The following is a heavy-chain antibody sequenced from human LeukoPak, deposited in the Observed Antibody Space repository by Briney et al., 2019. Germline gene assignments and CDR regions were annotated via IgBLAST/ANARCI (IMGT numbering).Heavy chain of an antibody. J-gene: IGHJ4*02. CDR3: ARVSKRGFDY. CDR2: IDYSEST. Sequence: PSETLSLTCTVSGGSISSYYWNWIRQPPGKGLEWIGYIDYSESTNYNPSLKSRVTISVDTSKNQFSLKLSSVTAADTAVYYCARVSKRGFDYWGQGTLVTVSS. V-gene: IGHV4-59*01. CDR1: GGSISSYY.